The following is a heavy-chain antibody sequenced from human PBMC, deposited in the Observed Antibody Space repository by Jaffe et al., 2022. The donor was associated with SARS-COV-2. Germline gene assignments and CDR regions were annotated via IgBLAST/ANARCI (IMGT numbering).Heavy chain of an antibody. CDR2: IYWDGDK. CDR3: AHRSGSGSYEDWFAP. D-gene: IGHD3-10*01. CDR1: GFSLSASGVS. V-gene: IGHV2-5*05. Sequence: QITLKESGPTLVKPTQTLTLTCTFSGFSLSASGVSVGWIRQPPGKALEWLALIYWDGDKRYGPSLRSRLTITKDTSKNQVVLTMTNMDPVDTATYYCAHRSGSGSYEDWFAPWGQGTLVTVSS. J-gene: IGHJ5*02.